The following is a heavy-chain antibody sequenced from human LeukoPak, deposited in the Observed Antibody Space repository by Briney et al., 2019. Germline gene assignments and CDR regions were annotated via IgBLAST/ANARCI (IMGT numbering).Heavy chain of an antibody. CDR2: INPDSGGS. D-gene: IGHD1-14*01. Sequence: GASVKVSCKASGYTFIDYYIHWVRQAPGQGPEWMGWINPDSGGSEYGQKFQGRVTFTSDTSSTTIYMEVRSLKSDDTAVYYCARDMTGGIWARATSFDHWGQGTLVTVSS. CDR1: GYTFIDYY. CDR3: ARDMTGGIWARATSFDH. J-gene: IGHJ4*02. V-gene: IGHV1-2*02.